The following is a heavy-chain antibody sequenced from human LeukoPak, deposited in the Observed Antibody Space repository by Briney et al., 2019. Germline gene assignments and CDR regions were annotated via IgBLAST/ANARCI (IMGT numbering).Heavy chain of an antibody. CDR1: GFTFSSYW. Sequence: PGGSLRLSCAVSGFTFSSYWMHWVRQAPGKGLVWVPRINSDGSSTSYADSVKGRFTISRDNAKNTLYLQMNSLRAEDTAVYYCARSDFATAFDYWGQGTLVTVSS. CDR3: ARSDFATAFDY. D-gene: IGHD3-3*01. V-gene: IGHV3-74*01. J-gene: IGHJ4*02. CDR2: INSDGSST.